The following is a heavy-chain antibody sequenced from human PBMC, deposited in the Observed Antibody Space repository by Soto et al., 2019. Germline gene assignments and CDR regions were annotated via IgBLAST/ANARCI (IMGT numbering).Heavy chain of an antibody. D-gene: IGHD6-19*01. Sequence: VGSLRLSCVASGFTFSNDDMHWVRQSTGKGLEWVSSIGRAGDTYYAASVKGRFTISRENANNSLYLQMNSLRAGDTAVYYCARDKSVGGTGELDYWGQGVLVTVPQ. V-gene: IGHV3-13*01. CDR2: IGRAGDT. CDR1: GFTFSNDD. J-gene: IGHJ4*02. CDR3: ARDKSVGGTGELDY.